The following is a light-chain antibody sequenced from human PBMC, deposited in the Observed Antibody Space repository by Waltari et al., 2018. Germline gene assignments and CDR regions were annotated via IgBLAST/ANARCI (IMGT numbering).Light chain of an antibody. J-gene: IGLJ3*02. V-gene: IGLV4-69*01. CDR3: QTGGHGTWV. Sequence: QLVVTQSPSASASLGASVKLTCTPSSGHSSTVIAWLPQHPERGPRYLMKVNSDGSHSKGAEIPDRFSGSSSGAERYLTISNLQSEDEADYYCQTGGHGTWVFGGGTKLTVL. CDR1: SGHSSTV. CDR2: VNSDGSH.